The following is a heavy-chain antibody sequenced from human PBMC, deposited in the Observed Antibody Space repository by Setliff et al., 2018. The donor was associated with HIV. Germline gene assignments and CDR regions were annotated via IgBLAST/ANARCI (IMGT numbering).Heavy chain of an antibody. V-gene: IGHV4-34*01. CDR3: ARGRCTGGTCSGRYSYLRIDV. CDR2: IHHSGRT. J-gene: IGHJ6*03. D-gene: IGHD2-8*02. Sequence: PSETLSLTCDVSGESLSGYYWAWIRQPPEEGLEWIGEIHHSGRTEYNPSLTSRITMSVDSSKNQFSLRLTSVAAADTAVYYCARGRCTGGTCSGRYSYLRIDVWGKGTTVTVSS. CDR1: GESLSGYY.